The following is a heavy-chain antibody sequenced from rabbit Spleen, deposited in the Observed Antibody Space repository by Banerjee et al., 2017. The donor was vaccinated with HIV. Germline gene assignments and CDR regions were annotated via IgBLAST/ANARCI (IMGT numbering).Heavy chain of an antibody. D-gene: IGHD8-1*01. V-gene: IGHV1S45*01. Sequence: QEQLVESGGGLVQPEGSLTRTCTASGFSFSRSEYMCWVRQAPGKGLEWISCTAGSSSGFTYSATWAKGRFTISKTSSTTVTLQMTSLTVADTATYFCARDTGSSFSSYGMDLWGPGTLVTVS. CDR2: TAGSSSGFT. CDR1: GFSFSRSEY. CDR3: ARDTGSSFSSYGMDL. J-gene: IGHJ6*01.